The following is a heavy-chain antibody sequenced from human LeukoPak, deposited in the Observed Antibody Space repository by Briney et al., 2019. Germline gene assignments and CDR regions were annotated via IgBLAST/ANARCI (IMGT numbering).Heavy chain of an antibody. CDR3: SRESGPFCPFGH. Sequence: SETLSLTCTVSGGSITNSYWSWLRQPAGGGLEWIGEVSLAGRTRYNPSLKNRVNISIDESKNHLYLNLASVTAADTAVYYCSRESGPFCPFGHWGQGTLVAVTS. CDR2: VSLAGRT. CDR1: GGSITNSY. J-gene: IGHJ4*02. V-gene: IGHV4-4*07. D-gene: IGHD1-26*01.